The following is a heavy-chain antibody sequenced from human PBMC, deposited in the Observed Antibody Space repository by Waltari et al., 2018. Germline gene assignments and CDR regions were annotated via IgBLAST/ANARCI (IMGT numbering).Heavy chain of an antibody. Sequence: QITLKESGPTLVKPTQTLTLTCTFSGFSLSTSGVGVGWIRQPPGKALEWLARSYWNDDTRYSPSLKSRLTITTGTSKNQVVLTMTNMDPVDTATYYCAPVTGWGSAEVDAFDIWGQGTMVTVSS. CDR1: GFSLSTSGVG. CDR2: SYWNDDT. V-gene: IGHV2-5*01. J-gene: IGHJ3*02. D-gene: IGHD7-27*01. CDR3: APVTGWGSAEVDAFDI.